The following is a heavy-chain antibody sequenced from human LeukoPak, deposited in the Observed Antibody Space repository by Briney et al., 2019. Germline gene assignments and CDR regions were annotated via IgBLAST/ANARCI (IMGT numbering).Heavy chain of an antibody. CDR2: IYHSGST. D-gene: IGHD1-26*01. CDR3: ARDGYSGSSLFDS. J-gene: IGHJ4*02. V-gene: IGHV4-30-2*01. CDR1: GGSISSGGYS. Sequence: PSQTLSLTCAVSGGSISSGGYSWSWIPQPPGKGLEWIGYIYHSGSTYYNPSLKSRVTISVDRSKNQFSLKLSSVTAADTAVYYCARDGYSGSSLFDSWGQGTLVTVSS.